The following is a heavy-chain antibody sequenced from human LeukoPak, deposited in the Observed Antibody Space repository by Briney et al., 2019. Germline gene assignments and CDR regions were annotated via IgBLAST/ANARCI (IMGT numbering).Heavy chain of an antibody. J-gene: IGHJ4*02. CDR3: ARDGSMEGGDFEY. Sequence: GGSLRLLCAASVFTLSSYSMNWVRQASGKGLEWVSYISSSSSTIFYEDSVKGRFTISRDNAKNSLYLQLNSLRDEDTAVYYCARDGSMEGGDFEYWGQGALVSVS. D-gene: IGHD2/OR15-2a*01. CDR2: ISSSSSTI. V-gene: IGHV3-48*02. CDR1: VFTLSSYS.